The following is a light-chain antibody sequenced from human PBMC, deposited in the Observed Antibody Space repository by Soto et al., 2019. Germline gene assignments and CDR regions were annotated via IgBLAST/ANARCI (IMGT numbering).Light chain of an antibody. CDR2: EAS. J-gene: IGKJ5*01. CDR1: QSISTW. Sequence: DFQMTQSPSTLSASLGDSATIXXRASQSISTWLAWYQQKPGKAPKLXIYEASGLESGVPSRFSGSGAGTDFTLTISSLQPDDFAVYYCQQRSNWPPTFGQGTRLEIK. V-gene: IGKV1-5*03. CDR3: QQRSNWPPT.